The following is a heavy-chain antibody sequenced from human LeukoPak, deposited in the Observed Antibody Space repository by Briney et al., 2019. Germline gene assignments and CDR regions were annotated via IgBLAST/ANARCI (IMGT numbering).Heavy chain of an antibody. J-gene: IGHJ4*02. Sequence: GGTLRLSCAASGYTFSSYAMHWVREAPGKGREWVAVIAYDGSNKYYAAPVKGRFTISRDNSKNTLYLQMNSLRAEDTAVYYCAKGGVPVVSPAVNWGQGTLVTVSS. CDR3: AKGGVPVVSPAVN. D-gene: IGHD2-2*01. V-gene: IGHV3-30-3*01. CDR2: IAYDGSNK. CDR1: GYTFSSYA.